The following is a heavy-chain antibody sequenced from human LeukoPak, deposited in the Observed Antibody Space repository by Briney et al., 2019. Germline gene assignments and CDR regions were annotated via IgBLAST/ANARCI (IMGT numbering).Heavy chain of an antibody. V-gene: IGHV4-34*01. D-gene: IGHD6-19*01. J-gene: IGHJ5*02. CDR1: GGSFSGYY. Sequence: PSETLSLTCAVYGGSFSGYYWSWIRQPPGKGLEWIGEINHSGSTNYNPSLKSRVTISVDTSKNQFSLKLSSVTAADTAVYYCARGKIGYGSGRRSRWFDPWGQGTLVTVSS. CDR2: INHSGST. CDR3: ARGKIGYGSGRRSRWFDP.